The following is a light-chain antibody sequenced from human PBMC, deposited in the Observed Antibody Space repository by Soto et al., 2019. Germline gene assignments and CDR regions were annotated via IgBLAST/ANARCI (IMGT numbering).Light chain of an antibody. J-gene: IGKJ1*01. CDR2: AAS. V-gene: IGKV3-20*01. Sequence: EIVLTQSPGTLSLSPGERATLSCRASQSVRNNYLAWYQHKPGQAPRVLIHAASNRATGIPDRFSGSGSGTDFTLTISSLEPEDFAVYYCQQYGYSWSFGQGTKVAIK. CDR3: QQYGYSWS. CDR1: QSVRNNY.